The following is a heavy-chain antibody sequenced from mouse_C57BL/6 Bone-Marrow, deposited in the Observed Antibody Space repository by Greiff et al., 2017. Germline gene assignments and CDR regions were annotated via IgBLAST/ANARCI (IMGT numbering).Heavy chain of an antibody. CDR3: ARDWDYYGSSYDYFDY. Sequence: DVKLVESGGGLVKPGGSLKLSCAASGFTFSSYAMSWVRQTPEKRLEWVATISDGGSYTYYPDNVKGRFTISRDNAKNSLYLQMSHLKSEDTAMYYCARDWDYYGSSYDYFDYWGQGTTLTVSS. CDR1: GFTFSSYA. V-gene: IGHV5-4*01. D-gene: IGHD1-1*01. CDR2: ISDGGSYT. J-gene: IGHJ2*01.